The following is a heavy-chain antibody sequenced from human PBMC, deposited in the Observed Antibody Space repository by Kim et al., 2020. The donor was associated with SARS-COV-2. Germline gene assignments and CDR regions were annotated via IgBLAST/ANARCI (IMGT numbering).Heavy chain of an antibody. V-gene: IGHV3-21*01. CDR3: ARDNPPAGFSIPIDISYYYGMDV. Sequence: GGSLRLSCAASGFTFSSYSMNWVRQAPGKGLEWVSSISSSSSYIYYADSVKGRFTISRDNAKNSLYLQMNSLRAEDTAVYYCARDNPPAGFSIPIDISYYYGMDVWGQGTTVTVSS. CDR2: ISSSSSYI. J-gene: IGHJ6*02. CDR1: GFTFSSYS. D-gene: IGHD1-26*01.